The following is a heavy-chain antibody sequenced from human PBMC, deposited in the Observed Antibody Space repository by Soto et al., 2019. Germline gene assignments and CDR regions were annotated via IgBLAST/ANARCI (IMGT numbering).Heavy chain of an antibody. CDR2: INPDSGDT. CDR3: AAGDSSGYYGG. CDR1: GYTFTGYY. Sequence: ASVKVSCKASGYTFTGYYIHWVRQAPGQGLEWMGWINPDSGDTNYAQNFQGWVTITRDMSTSTAYMELSNLRSEDTAVYYCAAGDSSGYYGGWGQGTQVTVSS. J-gene: IGHJ4*02. V-gene: IGHV1-2*04. D-gene: IGHD3-22*01.